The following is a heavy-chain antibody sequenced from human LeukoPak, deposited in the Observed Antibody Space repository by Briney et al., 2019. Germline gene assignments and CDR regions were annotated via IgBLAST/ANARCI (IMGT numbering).Heavy chain of an antibody. V-gene: IGHV4-59*01. CDR2: IYYSGST. Sequence: SETLSLTCTVSGGSISSYHWSRIRQPPGKGLEWIGYIYYSGSTNYNPSLKSRVTISVDTSKNQFSPKLSSVTAADTAVYYCARRYSSGWYLDYWGQGTLVTVSS. D-gene: IGHD6-19*01. J-gene: IGHJ4*02. CDR3: ARRYSSGWYLDY. CDR1: GGSISSYH.